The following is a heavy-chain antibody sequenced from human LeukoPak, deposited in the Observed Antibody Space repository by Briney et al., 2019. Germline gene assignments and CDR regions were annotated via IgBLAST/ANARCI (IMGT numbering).Heavy chain of an antibody. J-gene: IGHJ4*02. D-gene: IGHD3-22*01. Sequence: GGSLRLSCAASGLTLRNAWMSWVRQAPGKGLEWVGRIKSKTDGGTVDYAPPVKGRFTISRDDSRNTLSLEMNSLKTEDTAVYYCTTEGDYYDSSGFLDYWGQGTLVTVSS. V-gene: IGHV3-15*01. CDR3: TTEGDYYDSSGFLDY. CDR1: GLTLRNAW. CDR2: IKSKTDGGTV.